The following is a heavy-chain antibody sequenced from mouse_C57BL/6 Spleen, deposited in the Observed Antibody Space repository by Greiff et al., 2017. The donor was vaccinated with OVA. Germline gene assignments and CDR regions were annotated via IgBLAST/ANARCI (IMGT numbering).Heavy chain of an antibody. V-gene: IGHV1-82*01. Sequence: VQLQQSGPELVKPGASVKISCKASGYAFSSSWMNWVKQRPGKGLEWIGRIYPGAGDTNYNGKFKGKATLTADKSSSTAYMQLSSLTSEDSAVYFCARSLHDWGQGTTLTVAS. J-gene: IGHJ2*01. CDR2: IYPGAGDT. CDR3: ARSLHD. CDR1: GYAFSSSW.